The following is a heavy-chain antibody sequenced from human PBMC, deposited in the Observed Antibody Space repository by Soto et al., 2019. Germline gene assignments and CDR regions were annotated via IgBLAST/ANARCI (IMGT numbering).Heavy chain of an antibody. Sequence: PSETLSLTCTVSGGSISSYYWSWIRQPPGKGLEWIGYIYYSGSTNYNPSLKSRVTISVDTSKNQFSLKLSSVTAADTAVYYCARDRETTSYYYGMDVWGQGTTVTVSS. CDR3: ARDRETTSYYYGMDV. D-gene: IGHD4-17*01. J-gene: IGHJ6*02. CDR2: IYYSGST. V-gene: IGHV4-59*12. CDR1: GGSISSYY.